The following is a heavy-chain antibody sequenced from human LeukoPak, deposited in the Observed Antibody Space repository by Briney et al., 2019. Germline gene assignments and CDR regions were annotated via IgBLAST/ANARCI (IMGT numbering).Heavy chain of an antibody. CDR2: ISTSSSYI. CDR1: GFTFSSYW. J-gene: IGHJ4*02. V-gene: IGHV3-21*01. Sequence: GGSLRLSCAASGFTFSSYWMSWVRQAPGKGLEWVSLISTSSSYIYYADSVKGRFTISRDNAKNSLYLQMNSLRVEDTAVYYCARAQWLAVGYYFDYWGQGTLVTVSS. CDR3: ARAQWLAVGYYFDY. D-gene: IGHD6-19*01.